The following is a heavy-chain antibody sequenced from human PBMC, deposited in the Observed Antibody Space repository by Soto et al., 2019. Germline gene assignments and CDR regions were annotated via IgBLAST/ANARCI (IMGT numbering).Heavy chain of an antibody. CDR3: ARNWNLALVPAAYFDS. CDR1: NDSVLTSIYY. Sequence: SETLSLTCTVSNDSVLTSIYYWAWIRQPPGKGLEWIGTIYYTGTTYYNPSLQSRVTISIDTSKNQFSLNLNSVTAADTAVYYCARNWNLALVPAAYFDSWGQGTMVTVSS. D-gene: IGHD2-2*01. V-gene: IGHV4-39*01. J-gene: IGHJ4*02. CDR2: IYYTGTT.